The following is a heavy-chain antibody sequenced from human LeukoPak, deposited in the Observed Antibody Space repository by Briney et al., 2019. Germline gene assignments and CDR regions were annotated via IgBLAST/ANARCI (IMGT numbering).Heavy chain of an antibody. D-gene: IGHD3-16*01. CDR1: GGSISSYY. CDR2: IYYSGST. CDR3: ARVLSYESYYYYYMDV. Sequence: SETLSLTCTVSGGSISSYYWSWIRQPPGKGLEWIGYIYYSGSTNYNPSLKSRVTISVDTSKNQFSLKLSSVTAADTAVYYCARVLSYESYYYYYMDVWGKGTTVTISS. V-gene: IGHV4-59*01. J-gene: IGHJ6*03.